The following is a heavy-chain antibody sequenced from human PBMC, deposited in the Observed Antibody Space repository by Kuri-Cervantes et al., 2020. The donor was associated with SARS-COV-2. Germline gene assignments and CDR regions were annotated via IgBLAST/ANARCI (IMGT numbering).Heavy chain of an antibody. J-gene: IGHJ6*02. CDR2: ISAYNGNT. Sequence: ASVKVSCKASGYTFTSYYMRWVRQAPGQGLEWMGWISAYNGNTNYAQKLQGRVTMTTDTSTSTAYMELRSLRSDDTAVYYCARDLSYSSPEYDYGMDVWGQGTTVTVSS. D-gene: IGHD6-13*01. V-gene: IGHV1-18*04. CDR1: GYTFTSYY. CDR3: ARDLSYSSPEYDYGMDV.